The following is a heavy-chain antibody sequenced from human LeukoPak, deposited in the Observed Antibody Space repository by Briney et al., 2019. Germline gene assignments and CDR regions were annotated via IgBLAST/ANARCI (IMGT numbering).Heavy chain of an antibody. Sequence: SETLSLTCTVSGGSISSGSYYWSWIRQPAGKGLEWIGRIYTSGSTNYNPSLKSRVTISVDTSKNQFSLKLSSVTAADTAVYYCARDWRNYRPGGYYYYMDVWGKGTTVTVSS. CDR2: IYTSGST. D-gene: IGHD3-16*02. J-gene: IGHJ6*03. CDR3: ARDWRNYRPGGYYYYMDV. CDR1: GGSISSGSYY. V-gene: IGHV4-61*02.